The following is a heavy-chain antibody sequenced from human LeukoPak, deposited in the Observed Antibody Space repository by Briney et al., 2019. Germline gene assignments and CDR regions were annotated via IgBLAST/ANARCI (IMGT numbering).Heavy chain of an antibody. CDR2: ISYDGSNK. V-gene: IGHV3-30-3*01. D-gene: IGHD6-13*01. J-gene: IGHJ4*02. CDR3: ARLAAAGSDPPFDY. CDR1: GFTFSSYA. Sequence: PGGSLRLSCAASGFTFSSYAMHWVRQAPGKGLEWVAVISYDGSNKYYADSVKGRFTISRDNAKNSLYLQMNSLRAEDTAVYYCARLAAAGSDPPFDYWGQGTLVTVSS.